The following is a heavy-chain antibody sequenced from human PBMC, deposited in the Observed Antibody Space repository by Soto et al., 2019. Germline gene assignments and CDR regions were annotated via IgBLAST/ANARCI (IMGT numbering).Heavy chain of an antibody. CDR1: GESFNGYY. Sequence: LSLTCDVYGESFNGYYWSWIRQSPGKGLEWIGEIHQSGTTNYNPSFKSRISISVDTSKNHFSLTLTSVTAADTAIYYCARGKWELRLDPWGQGTLVTVSS. V-gene: IGHV4-34*01. D-gene: IGHD1-26*01. J-gene: IGHJ5*02. CDR2: IHQSGTT. CDR3: ARGKWELRLDP.